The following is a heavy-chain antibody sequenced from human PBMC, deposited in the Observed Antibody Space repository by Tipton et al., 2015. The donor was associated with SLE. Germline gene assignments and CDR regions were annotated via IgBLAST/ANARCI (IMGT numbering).Heavy chain of an antibody. CDR1: GGSFSGYY. CDR2: INHNISI. CDR3: ARGLGSPFDY. Sequence: GLVKPSETLSLTCAVYGGSFSGYYWSWIRQPPGKGLEWIGEINHNISINYNPSLKSRVTISLDTSKNQFSLKLSSVTAADTAVYYCARGLGSPFDYWGQGTLVTVSS. D-gene: IGHD3-16*01. V-gene: IGHV4-34*01. J-gene: IGHJ4*02.